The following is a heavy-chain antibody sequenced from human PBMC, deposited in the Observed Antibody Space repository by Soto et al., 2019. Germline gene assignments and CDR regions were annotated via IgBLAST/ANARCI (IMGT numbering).Heavy chain of an antibody. Sequence: SETLSLTCTVSGGSISSYSWSWIRQAPGKGLEWIGYVYYSGGTNYNPSLKSRVTISVDTSKKQCSLKLRSVTAADTAVYYCATSPPAMVAPNIWGQGTLVTVS. CDR1: GGSISSYS. J-gene: IGHJ4*02. CDR2: VYYSGGT. D-gene: IGHD5-18*01. CDR3: ATSPPAMVAPNI. V-gene: IGHV4-59*01.